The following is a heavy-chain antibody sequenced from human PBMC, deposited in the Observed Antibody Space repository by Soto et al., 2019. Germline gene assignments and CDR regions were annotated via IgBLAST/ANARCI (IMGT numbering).Heavy chain of an antibody. CDR3: ARGYCSGGSCHFDL. V-gene: IGHV3-23*01. D-gene: IGHD2-15*01. J-gene: IGHJ4*02. CDR2: ISGSGGST. Sequence: GGSLRLSCAASGFTFSSYAMSWVCQAPGKGLEWVSAISGSGGSTYYADSVKGRFTVSRDNAKNTLYLQMNSLRAEDTAVYYCARGYCSGGSCHFDLWGQGTLVTVSS. CDR1: GFTFSSYA.